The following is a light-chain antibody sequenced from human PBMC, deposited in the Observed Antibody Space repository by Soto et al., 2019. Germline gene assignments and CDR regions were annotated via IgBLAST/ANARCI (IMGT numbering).Light chain of an antibody. Sequence: SVLTQSPCTLSFSPGEIAALSFRAVQSVSSSYLAWYQQKTGQSTRLLIYGESSRDTGIPDRFSGSGSGTDFTLTISRMEPEDFAVYYCQQYGSSPKTFGQGTKV. V-gene: IGKV3-20*01. CDR3: QQYGSSPKT. CDR1: QSVSSSY. CDR2: GES. J-gene: IGKJ1*01.